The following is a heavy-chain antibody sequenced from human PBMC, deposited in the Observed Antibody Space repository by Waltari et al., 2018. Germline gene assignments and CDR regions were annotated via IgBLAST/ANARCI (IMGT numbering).Heavy chain of an antibody. CDR3: ASLGAVAGNDAFDF. CDR1: GYTFTGFY. CDR2: INPNSGDT. J-gene: IGHJ3*01. D-gene: IGHD6-19*01. V-gene: IGHV1-2*02. Sequence: QVQLVQSGAEMKNPGASVKVSCKASGYTFTGFYIHWVRQAPGQGLEWMGWINPNSGDTSYAQKFQGRVTMTRDTSISTVYMDLSRLTSDDTAVYYCASLGAVAGNDAFDFWGQGTMVTVSS.